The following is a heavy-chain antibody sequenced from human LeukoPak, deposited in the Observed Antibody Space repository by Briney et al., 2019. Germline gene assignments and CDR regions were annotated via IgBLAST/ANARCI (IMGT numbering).Heavy chain of an antibody. CDR3: ARPNSGSYALGY. Sequence: GGSLRLSCAASGFTFSSYAMHWVRQAPGKGLEWVAVISYDGSNKYYADSVKGRFTISRDNSKNTLYLQMNSLRAEDTAVYYCARPNSGSYALGYWGQGTLVTVSS. CDR1: GFTFSSYA. V-gene: IGHV3-30*04. CDR2: ISYDGSNK. D-gene: IGHD1-26*01. J-gene: IGHJ4*02.